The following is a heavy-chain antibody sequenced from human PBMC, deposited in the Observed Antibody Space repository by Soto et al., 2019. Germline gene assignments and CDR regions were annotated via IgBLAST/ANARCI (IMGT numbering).Heavy chain of an antibody. CDR3: ARNGREYSSSPNYFDY. CDR2: ISGSGGST. CDR1: GFTFSSYA. J-gene: IGHJ4*02. V-gene: IGHV3-23*01. D-gene: IGHD6-6*01. Sequence: LRLSCAASGFTFSSYAMSWVRQAPGKGLEWVSAISGSGGSTYYADSVKGRFTISRDNSKNTLYLQMNSLRAEDTAVYYCARNGREYSSSPNYFDYWGQGTLVAVSS.